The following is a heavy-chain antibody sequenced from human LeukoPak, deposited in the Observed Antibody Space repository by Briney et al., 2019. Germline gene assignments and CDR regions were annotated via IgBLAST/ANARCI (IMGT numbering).Heavy chain of an antibody. CDR2: ISGHSGNR. Sequence: GASVKVSRKAFGYSFNRYGIRWVRQAPGQGLEWMGWISGHSGNRKYAQKLQHRVNMTTDTPTRIAYRELRSLRSDDTAVYYCARGAPYYDLWSGYYGYKWFDPRGQGALVTVSS. V-gene: IGHV1-18*04. J-gene: IGHJ5*02. CDR1: GYSFNRYG. CDR3: ARGAPYYDLWSGYYGYKWFDP. D-gene: IGHD3-3*01.